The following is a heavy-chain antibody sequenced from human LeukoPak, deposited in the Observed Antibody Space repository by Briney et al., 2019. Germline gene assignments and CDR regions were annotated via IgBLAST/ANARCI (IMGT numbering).Heavy chain of an antibody. CDR2: IYSGGST. J-gene: IGHJ4*02. CDR1: GFTVSSNY. D-gene: IGHD4-17*01. V-gene: IGHV3-53*01. Sequence: GGSLRLSCAASGFTVSSNYMTWVRQAPGKGLEWVSVIYSGGSTYYADSVKGRFTISRDNSKNTLYLQMNSLRAEDTAVYYCARATASRFDYWGQGTLVTVSS. CDR3: ARATASRFDY.